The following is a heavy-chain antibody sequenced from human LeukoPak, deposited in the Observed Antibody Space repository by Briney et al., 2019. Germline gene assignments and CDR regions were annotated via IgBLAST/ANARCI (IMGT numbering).Heavy chain of an antibody. V-gene: IGHV3-74*01. CDR2: ITSDASSR. D-gene: IGHD4-17*01. Sequence: GGSLRLSCAASGFTFSTYWMHWVRQGPGKGLERVSRITSDASSRSHADSVEGRFTISRDNAKSTLYLQMNSLRVDDTAVYYCARGGSTVLESWGQGSQVAVSS. J-gene: IGHJ5*02. CDR1: GFTFSTYW. CDR3: ARGGSTVLES.